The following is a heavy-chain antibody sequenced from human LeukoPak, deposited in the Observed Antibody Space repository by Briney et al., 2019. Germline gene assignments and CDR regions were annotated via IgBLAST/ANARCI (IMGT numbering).Heavy chain of an antibody. V-gene: IGHV1-18*01. D-gene: IGHD5-18*01. CDR1: GYTFTSYG. J-gene: IGHJ6*03. CDR2: ISAYNGNT. Sequence: ASVKVSCKASGYTFTSYGISWVRQAPGQGLEWMGWISAYNGNTNYAQKLQGRVTMTTDTSTSTAYMELRSLRSDDTTVYYCARIGTAMGHYHYYYYMDVWGKGTTVTVSS. CDR3: ARIGTAMGHYHYYYYMDV.